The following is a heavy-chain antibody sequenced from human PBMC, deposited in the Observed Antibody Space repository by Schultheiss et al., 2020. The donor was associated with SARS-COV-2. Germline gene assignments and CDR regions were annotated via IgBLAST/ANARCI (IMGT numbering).Heavy chain of an antibody. J-gene: IGHJ4*02. CDR1: GGSISSYY. Sequence: SQTLSLTCTVSGGSISSYYWSWIRQPPGKGLEWIGYIYYSGSTNYNPSLKSRVTISVDTSKNQFSLKLSSVTAADTAVYYCAREERVYCSSTSCFIPPDYWGQGTLVTVSS. CDR3: AREERVYCSSTSCFIPPDY. V-gene: IGHV4-59*01. D-gene: IGHD2-2*01. CDR2: IYYSGST.